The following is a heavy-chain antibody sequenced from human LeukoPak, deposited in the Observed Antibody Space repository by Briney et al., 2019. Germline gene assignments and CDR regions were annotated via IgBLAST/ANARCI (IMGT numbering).Heavy chain of an antibody. CDR2: IYYSGST. V-gene: IGHV4-59*01. Sequence: SETLSLTCTVSGGSISTFYWSWIRQPPGKGLEWIGYIYYSGSTNYNPSLKSRVTISVDTSKNQFSLKLSSVTAADTAVYYCASILGIAVAGPGGQGWFDPWGQGTLVTVSS. J-gene: IGHJ5*02. D-gene: IGHD6-19*01. CDR3: ASILGIAVAGPGGQGWFDP. CDR1: GGSISTFY.